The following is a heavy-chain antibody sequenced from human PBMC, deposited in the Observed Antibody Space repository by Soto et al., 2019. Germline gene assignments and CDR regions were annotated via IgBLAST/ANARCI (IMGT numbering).Heavy chain of an antibody. V-gene: IGHV3-7*01. CDR1: GFTFSNYW. J-gene: IGHJ3*02. CDR2: INEDGRDK. CDR3: AMHTIYSFNI. D-gene: IGHD2-15*01. Sequence: EVQLVESGGGLVQPGGSLRLSCAASGFTFSNYWMTWVRQAPGKGLEWVANINEDGRDKYYVDSVKGRFTISRDNAENSLYLHMTSLRDEDTAFYYCAMHTIYSFNIWGQGTMVSVSS.